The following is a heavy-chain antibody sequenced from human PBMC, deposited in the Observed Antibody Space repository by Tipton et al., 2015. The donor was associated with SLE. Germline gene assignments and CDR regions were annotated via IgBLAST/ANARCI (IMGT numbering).Heavy chain of an antibody. D-gene: IGHD3-22*01. CDR2: IHHSGNT. J-gene: IGHJ4*02. CDR1: DGSFSGYY. Sequence: LRLSCAIYDGSFSGYYWSWIRQPPGEGLEWIGSIHHSGNTYFNPSLKSRVTMSIDTSRNEVFLRLTSVTAADTAVYYCARHDYDSNGYYQHYFDYWGQGTLVTVSS. V-gene: IGHV4-34*01. CDR3: ARHDYDSNGYYQHYFDY.